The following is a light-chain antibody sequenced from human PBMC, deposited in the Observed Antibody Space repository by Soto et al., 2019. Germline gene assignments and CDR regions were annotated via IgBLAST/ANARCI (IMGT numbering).Light chain of an antibody. Sequence: EVVMMQSPATLSVSPGECATLSCRASQGIGYTLAWYQHKPGQTPRLLIYDTSTRATGVPTRFSGSRSGAEFTLTINSLQSEDFAVYYCQPYNNWPLTFGGGTKVDIK. CDR2: DTS. CDR3: QPYNNWPLT. J-gene: IGKJ4*01. V-gene: IGKV3-15*01. CDR1: QGIGYT.